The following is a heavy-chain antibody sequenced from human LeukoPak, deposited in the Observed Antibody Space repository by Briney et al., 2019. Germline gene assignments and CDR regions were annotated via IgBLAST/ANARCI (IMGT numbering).Heavy chain of an antibody. V-gene: IGHV1-24*01. Sequence: GASVKVSCKVSGYTLTEFSMHWERQAPGKGLEWMGGFDPEDGETIYAQKFQGRVAMTEDTSTDTAYMELSSLRSEDTAVYYCATDGSYYYGSGSFHYWGQGTLVTVSS. D-gene: IGHD3-10*01. CDR1: GYTLTEFS. J-gene: IGHJ4*02. CDR3: ATDGSYYYGSGSFHY. CDR2: FDPEDGET.